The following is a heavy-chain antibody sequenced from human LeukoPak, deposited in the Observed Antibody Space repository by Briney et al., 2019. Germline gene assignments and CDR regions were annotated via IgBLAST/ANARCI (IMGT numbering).Heavy chain of an antibody. CDR1: GGTFSSYA. CDR2: IIPIFGTA. J-gene: IGHJ4*02. CDR3: ANARGFSLLGVVIED. D-gene: IGHD3-3*01. Sequence: SVKVSCKAPGGTFSSYAISWVRQAPGQGLEWMGGIIPIFGTANYAQKFQGRVTITADESTSTAYMELSSLRSEDTAVYYCANARGFSLLGVVIEDWGQGTLVTVSS. V-gene: IGHV1-69*13.